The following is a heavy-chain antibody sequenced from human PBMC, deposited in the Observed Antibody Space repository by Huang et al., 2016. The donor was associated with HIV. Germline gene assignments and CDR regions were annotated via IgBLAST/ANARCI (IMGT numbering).Heavy chain of an antibody. Sequence: QVQLQESGPGLVKPSETLSLNCTVSGGSISTGSYSWGWIRQTPGKGLEWIATCYYRGSTNYNPSLKSRVTISVDTSQNQFSLKLSSVTAADTAIYYCARRLGNYFFDYWGQGTLVTVSS. J-gene: IGHJ4*02. CDR2: CYYRGST. CDR1: GGSISTGSYS. V-gene: IGHV4-39*01. D-gene: IGHD7-27*01. CDR3: ARRLGNYFFDY.